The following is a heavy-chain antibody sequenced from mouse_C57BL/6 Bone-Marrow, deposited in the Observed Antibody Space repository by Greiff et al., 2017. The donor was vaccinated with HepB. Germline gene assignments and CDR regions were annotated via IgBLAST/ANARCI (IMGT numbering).Heavy chain of an antibody. J-gene: IGHJ2*01. D-gene: IGHD1-1*01. V-gene: IGHV5-6*01. CDR3: ARRHYGSSYFDY. CDR1: GFTFSSYG. Sequence: EVHLVESGGDLVKPGGSLKLSCAASGFTFSSYGMSWVRQTPDKRLEWVATISSGGSYTYYPDSVKGRFTISRDNAKNTLYLQMSSLKSEDTAMYYCARRHYGSSYFDYWGQGTTLTVSS. CDR2: ISSGGSYT.